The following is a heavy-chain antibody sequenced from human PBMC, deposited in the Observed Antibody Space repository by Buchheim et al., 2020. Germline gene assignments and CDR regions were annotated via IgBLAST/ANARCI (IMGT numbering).Heavy chain of an antibody. V-gene: IGHV3-30*03. CDR1: GFTFSSYG. CDR2: ISKDGSNK. Sequence: QVQLVESGGGVVQPGRSLRLSCAASGFTFSSYGIHWVRQAPGKGLEWVAVISKDGSNKYYADSVKGRFTISRDNSKNTLYLHMNSLRAEDTAVYYCATTYGSGSLDYWGQGTL. CDR3: ATTYGSGSLDY. J-gene: IGHJ4*02. D-gene: IGHD3-10*01.